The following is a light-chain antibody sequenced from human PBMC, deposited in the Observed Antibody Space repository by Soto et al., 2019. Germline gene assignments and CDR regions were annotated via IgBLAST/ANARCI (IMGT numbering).Light chain of an antibody. CDR2: DAS. CDR3: QQYDNLLFT. V-gene: IGKV1-33*01. CDR1: QDISNY. Sequence: DIQMTQSPSSLSASVGDRVTITCQASQDISNYLNWYQQKPGKAPKLLIYDASNLETGVTSRFSGSGSGTDFSFTISSLQPVDMATYYCQQYDNLLFTFGPGTKVDIK. J-gene: IGKJ3*01.